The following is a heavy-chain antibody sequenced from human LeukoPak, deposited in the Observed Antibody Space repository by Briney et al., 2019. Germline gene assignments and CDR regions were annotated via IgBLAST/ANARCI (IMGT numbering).Heavy chain of an antibody. Sequence: SETLSLTCTVSGGSISSYYWSWVRQPPGKGLEWIGYIYYSGSTNYNPSLKSRVTISVDTSKYQFSLKLSSVTAADTAVYYCARVEGDSSSWPSFDYWGQGTLVTASS. D-gene: IGHD6-13*01. V-gene: IGHV4-59*01. CDR2: IYYSGST. CDR1: GGSISSYY. J-gene: IGHJ4*02. CDR3: ARVEGDSSSWPSFDY.